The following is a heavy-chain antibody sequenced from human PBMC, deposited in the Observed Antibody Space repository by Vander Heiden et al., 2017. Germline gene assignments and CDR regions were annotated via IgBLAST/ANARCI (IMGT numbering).Heavy chain of an antibody. D-gene: IGHD3-22*01. V-gene: IGHV3-48*02. CDR3: AREGAYYYDSSGYYSFDY. CDR1: GFTFSRYS. Sequence: EVQLVESGGGLVQPGGSLRLSCAASGFTFSRYSMNWARQAPGKGLEWVSYISSSSSTRYYADSVKGRFTISRDNAKNSLYLQMNSLRDEDTAVYYCAREGAYYYDSSGYYSFDYWGQGTLVTVSS. J-gene: IGHJ4*02. CDR2: ISSSSSTR.